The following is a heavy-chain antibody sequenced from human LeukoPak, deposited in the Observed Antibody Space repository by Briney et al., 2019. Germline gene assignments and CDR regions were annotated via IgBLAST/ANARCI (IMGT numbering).Heavy chain of an antibody. Sequence: ASVKVSCKASAYTFTSYDINWVRQATGQGLEWMGWMNPHSGNTGYSQRFQGRVTMTRNTSISTAYMELSSLRSEDTAVYYCARREYLNNFGYWGQGTLVTVSS. CDR3: ARREYLNNFGY. V-gene: IGHV1-8*01. CDR2: MNPHSGNT. D-gene: IGHD2-2*01. J-gene: IGHJ4*02. CDR1: AYTFTSYD.